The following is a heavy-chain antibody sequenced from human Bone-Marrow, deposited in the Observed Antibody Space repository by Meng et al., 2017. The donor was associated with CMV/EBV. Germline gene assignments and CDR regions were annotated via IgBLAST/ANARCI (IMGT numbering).Heavy chain of an antibody. CDR1: GYTFTGYY. D-gene: IGHD3-9*01. V-gene: IGHV1-2*02. Sequence: ASVKVSCKASGYTFTGYYIHWVRQAPGQGLEWVGWINPESGETNYAQKFQGRVTMTRDTSISTAYMELSRLRSDDTAVYYCAREIRMYDILTGYQGGWFDPWGQGTLVTVSS. CDR2: INPESGET. CDR3: AREIRMYDILTGYQGGWFDP. J-gene: IGHJ5*02.